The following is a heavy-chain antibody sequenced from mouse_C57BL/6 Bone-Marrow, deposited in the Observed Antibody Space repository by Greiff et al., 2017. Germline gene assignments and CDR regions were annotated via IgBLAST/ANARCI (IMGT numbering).Heavy chain of an antibody. D-gene: IGHD2-5*01. CDR2: INPYNGGT. CDR1: GYTFTDYY. Sequence: VQLQQSGPVLVKPGASVKMSCKASGYTFTDYYMNWVKQSHGKSLEWIGVINPYNGGTSYNQKFKGKATLTVDKSSSTAYMELNSLTSEDSAVYYCASHYSIWYFDVWGTGTTVTVSS. J-gene: IGHJ1*03. CDR3: ASHYSIWYFDV. V-gene: IGHV1-19*01.